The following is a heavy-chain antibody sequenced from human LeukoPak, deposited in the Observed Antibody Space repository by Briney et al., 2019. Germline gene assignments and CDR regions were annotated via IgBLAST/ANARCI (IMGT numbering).Heavy chain of an antibody. J-gene: IGHJ4*02. Sequence: GGSLRLSCAASGFTFSSYSMNWVRQAPGKGLEWVAVIWYDGSNKYYADSVKGRFTISRDNFKNTLYLQMNSLRDEDTAVYYCGRDGDYWGQGTLVTVSS. CDR1: GFTFSSYS. CDR2: IWYDGSNK. CDR3: GRDGDY. V-gene: IGHV3-33*08.